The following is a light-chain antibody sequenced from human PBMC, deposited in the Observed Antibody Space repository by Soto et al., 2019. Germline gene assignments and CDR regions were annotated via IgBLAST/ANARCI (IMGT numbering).Light chain of an antibody. CDR3: QQCGSSPS. CDR2: DTS. J-gene: IGKJ1*01. Sequence: IVLTQAPGTLSLSPGERATLSCRASQSVSSSYLAWYQQKPGQAPRLLIYDTSSRATGIPDRFSGSGSGTDFTLAISRLEPEDFAVYYCQQCGSSPSFGQGTKVDIK. CDR1: QSVSSSY. V-gene: IGKV3-20*01.